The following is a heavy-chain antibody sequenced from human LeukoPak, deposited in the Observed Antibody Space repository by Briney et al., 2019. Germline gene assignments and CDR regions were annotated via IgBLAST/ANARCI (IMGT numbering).Heavy chain of an antibody. V-gene: IGHV3-11*01. CDR3: ARTGGAGSPSGT. Sequence: GGSLRLSCAASGFIFSDYYMTWIRQAPGKGLEWISYISSSGSITYYADSVKGRFTISRDNAKNSLYLEMNSLRDDDTAVYFCARTGGAGSPSGTWGQGTLVTVSS. J-gene: IGHJ5*02. D-gene: IGHD3-10*01. CDR2: ISSSGSIT. CDR1: GFIFSDYY.